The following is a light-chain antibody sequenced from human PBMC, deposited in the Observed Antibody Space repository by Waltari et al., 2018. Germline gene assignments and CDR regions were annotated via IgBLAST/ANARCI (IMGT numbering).Light chain of an antibody. CDR3: MQSSHTPIT. CDR1: QSRLHSDGNTY. J-gene: IGKJ5*01. V-gene: IGKV2-28*01. Sequence: DVVMTQSPLSLPVTPGEPASISCRSSQSRLHSDGNTYLDWYLQKPGQSPQLLIDLGSNRASGVPDRFSGSGSGTDFALKISRVEAEDVGVYYCMQSSHTPITFGQGTRLEIK. CDR2: LGS.